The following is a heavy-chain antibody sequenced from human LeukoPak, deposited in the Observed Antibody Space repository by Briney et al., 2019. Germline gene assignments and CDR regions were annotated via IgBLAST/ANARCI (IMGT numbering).Heavy chain of an antibody. D-gene: IGHD3-9*01. Sequence: GGSLRHSCAASGFTFSSYRMSWVRQAPGKGLEWVSSISSSSRYIFYADSLKGRFTISRDNAKNSLFLQMNSPRAEDTAVYYCARDSGDLLTGDLSIDYWGPGTLVTVSS. CDR1: GFTFSSYR. J-gene: IGHJ4*02. CDR3: ARDSGDLLTGDLSIDY. V-gene: IGHV3-21*01. CDR2: ISSSSRYI.